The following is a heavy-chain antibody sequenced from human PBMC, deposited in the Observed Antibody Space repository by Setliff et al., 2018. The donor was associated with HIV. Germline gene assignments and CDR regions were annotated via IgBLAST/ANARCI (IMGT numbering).Heavy chain of an antibody. CDR1: GFAFGTYT. Sequence: GGSLRLSCVASGFAFGTYTMHWVRHVPGKGLQWVATISYDGSDKYYADSVKGRFTISRDNSKNTLYLQMNSLTTEDTALYYCARVWMATVSSAYWGQGTQVTVSS. CDR3: ARVWMATVSSAY. CDR2: ISYDGSDK. D-gene: IGHD3-3*01. J-gene: IGHJ4*02. V-gene: IGHV3-30*01.